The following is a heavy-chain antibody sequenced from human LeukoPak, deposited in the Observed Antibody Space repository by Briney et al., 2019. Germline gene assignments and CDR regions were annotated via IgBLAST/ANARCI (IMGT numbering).Heavy chain of an antibody. CDR2: ISAYNGNT. CDR3: ARDRPDYYDSSAYLRGLYSAFGY. J-gene: IGHJ4*02. CDR1: GYTFTSYG. Sequence: ASVKVSCKASGYTFTSYGISWVRQAPGQGLERMGWISAYNGNTKYAQKLQGSVTMTTDTSTSTAYMELRSLRSDDTAVYYCARDRPDYYDSSAYLRGLYSAFGYWGQGTLVTVSS. D-gene: IGHD3-22*01. V-gene: IGHV1-18*01.